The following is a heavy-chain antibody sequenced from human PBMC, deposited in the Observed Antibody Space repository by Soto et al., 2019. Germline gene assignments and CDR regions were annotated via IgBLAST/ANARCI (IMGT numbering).Heavy chain of an antibody. CDR2: IWYDGSNK. J-gene: IGHJ6*02. Sequence: HPGGSLRLSCVASGFMFTRSTMNWVRQAPGKGLEWVAVIWYDGSNKYYADSVKGRFTISRDNSKNTLYLQMNSLRAEDTAVYYCARELRFLLNYGMDVWGQGTTVTVSS. V-gene: IGHV3-33*08. CDR3: ARELRFLLNYGMDV. D-gene: IGHD3-3*01. CDR1: GFMFTRST.